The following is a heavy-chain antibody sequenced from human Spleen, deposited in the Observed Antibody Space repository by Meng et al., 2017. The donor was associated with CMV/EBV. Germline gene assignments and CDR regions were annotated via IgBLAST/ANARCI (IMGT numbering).Heavy chain of an antibody. Sequence: GGSLRLSCAASGLTFSSHWLTWVRQVPGKGLEWVSSISSGSSYIYYADSMKGRFTISRDNAKNSLYLQMNSLRAEDTAVYYCARVRDEWRYDPQNFDYWGQGTLVTVSS. D-gene: IGHD5-12*01. V-gene: IGHV3-21*01. CDR3: ARVRDEWRYDPQNFDY. CDR1: GLTFSSHW. CDR2: ISSGSSYI. J-gene: IGHJ4*02.